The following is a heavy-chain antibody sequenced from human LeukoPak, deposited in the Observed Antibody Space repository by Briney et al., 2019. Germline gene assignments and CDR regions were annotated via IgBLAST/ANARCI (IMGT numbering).Heavy chain of an antibody. CDR1: GGSISSSSYY. V-gene: IGHV4-39*01. D-gene: IGHD6-13*01. CDR2: IYYSGST. Sequence: SETLSLTCTVSGGSISSSSYYWGWIRQPPGKGLGWIGSIYYSGSTYYNPSLKSRVTISVDTSKNQFSLKLSSVTAADTAVYYCARLSTGADPGIAAAGIRLAFDIWGQGTMVTVSS. CDR3: ARLSTGADPGIAAAGIRLAFDI. J-gene: IGHJ3*02.